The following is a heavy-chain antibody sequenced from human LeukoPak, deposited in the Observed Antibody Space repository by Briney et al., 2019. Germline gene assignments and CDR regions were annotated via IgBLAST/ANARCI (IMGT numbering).Heavy chain of an antibody. Sequence: SETLSLTCAVYGGSFSGYYWSWIRQPPGQGMEWIGEINHSGSTNYNPSLKSRVTIPVDTFKNQFSLKLSSVTAADTAVYYCARASWWLRGYDYWGQGTLGTVSS. J-gene: IGHJ4*02. CDR2: INHSGST. CDR3: ARASWWLRGYDY. D-gene: IGHD2-15*01. CDR1: GGSFSGYY. V-gene: IGHV4-34*01.